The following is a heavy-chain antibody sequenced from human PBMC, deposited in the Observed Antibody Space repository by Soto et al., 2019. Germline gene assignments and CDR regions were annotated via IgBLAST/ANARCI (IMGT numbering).Heavy chain of an antibody. CDR1: GGSFSGYY. J-gene: IGHJ3*02. CDR3: ARMSSPTYYDFWSPRMGAFDI. CDR2: INHSGST. Sequence: ETLSLTCAVYGGSFSGYYWSWIRQPPGKGLEWIGEINHSGSTNYNPSLKSRVTISVDTSKNQFSLKLSSVTAADTAVYYCARMSSPTYYDFWSPRMGAFDIWGQGTMVTVSS. V-gene: IGHV4-34*01. D-gene: IGHD3-3*01.